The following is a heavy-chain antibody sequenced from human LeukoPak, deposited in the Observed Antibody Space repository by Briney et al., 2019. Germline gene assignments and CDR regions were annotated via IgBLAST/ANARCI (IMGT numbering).Heavy chain of an antibody. J-gene: IGHJ6*03. D-gene: IGHD6-19*01. V-gene: IGHV7-4-1*02. CDR3: ARDSSEWLVMYYMDV. CDR1: GYTFTSYA. Sequence: APVKVSCKASGYTFTSYAMNWVRQAPGQGLEWMGWINTNTGNPTYAQGFTGRFVFSLDTSVSTAYLQISSLKAEDTAVYYCARDSSEWLVMYYMDVWGKGTTVTVSS. CDR2: INTNTGNP.